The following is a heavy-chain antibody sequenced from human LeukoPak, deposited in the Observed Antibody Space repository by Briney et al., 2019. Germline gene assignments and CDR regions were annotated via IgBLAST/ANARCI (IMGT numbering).Heavy chain of an antibody. CDR3: ARRDTRIAAAQLDY. Sequence: GESLKISCKGSGYSFTTYWIAWVRQMPGKGLEWMGIIYPGDSDTRYSPSFQGQVTFSADKSISTAYLQWSSPKASDTAMYYCARRDTRIAAAQLDYWGQGTLVTVSS. D-gene: IGHD6-13*01. V-gene: IGHV5-51*01. CDR1: GYSFTTYW. CDR2: IYPGDSDT. J-gene: IGHJ4*02.